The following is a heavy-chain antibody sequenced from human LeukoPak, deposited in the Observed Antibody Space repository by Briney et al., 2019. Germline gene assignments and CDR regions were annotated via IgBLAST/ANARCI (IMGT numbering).Heavy chain of an antibody. CDR1: GGSISSYY. J-gene: IGHJ4*02. D-gene: IGHD2-2*01. Sequence: SETLSLTCTVSGGSISSYYWSWIRQPPGKGLEWIGYIYYSGSTNYNPSLKSRVTISVDTSKNQFSLKLSSVTAADTAVYFCARYYCSSISCLYFDYWGQGTLVTVSS. CDR2: IYYSGST. V-gene: IGHV4-59*01. CDR3: ARYYCSSISCLYFDY.